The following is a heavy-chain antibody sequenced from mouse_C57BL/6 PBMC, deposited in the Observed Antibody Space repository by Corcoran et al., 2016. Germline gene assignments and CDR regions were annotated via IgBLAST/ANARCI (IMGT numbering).Heavy chain of an antibody. CDR3: ARGTTVVGDYAMDY. V-gene: IGHV9-3*01. D-gene: IGHD1-1*01. Sequence: QIQLVQSGPELKKPGETVKISCKASGYTFTTYGMSWVKQAPGKGLKWMGWINTYSGVPTYADDFKGRFAFSLETSASTAYLQINNLKNEDTATYFCARGTTVVGDYAMDYWGQGTSVTVSS. CDR1: GYTFTTYG. J-gene: IGHJ4*01. CDR2: INTYSGVP.